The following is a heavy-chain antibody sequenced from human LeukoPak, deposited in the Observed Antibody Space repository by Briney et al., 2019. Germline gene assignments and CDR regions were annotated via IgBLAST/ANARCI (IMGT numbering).Heavy chain of an antibody. CDR1: GYTFTGYY. CDR2: INPNSGGT. J-gene: IGHJ6*03. CDR3: ARGDYYYYYMDV. V-gene: IGHV1-2*06. Sequence: ASVKVSCKDSGYTFTGYYMHWVRQAPGQGLEWMGRINPNSGGTNYAQKFQGRVTMTRDTSISTAYMELSRLRSDDTAVYYCARGDYYYYYMDVWGKGTTVTVSS.